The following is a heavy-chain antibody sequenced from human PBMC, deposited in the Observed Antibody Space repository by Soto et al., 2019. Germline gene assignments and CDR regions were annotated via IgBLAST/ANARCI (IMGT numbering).Heavy chain of an antibody. J-gene: IGHJ4*02. CDR3: AKPNLFCSSTSCYDY. CDR1: GFTFSNYA. Sequence: PGGSLRLSCSTSGFTFSNYAMSWVRQAPGKGLEWVSVISGSGGTTYYADSVKGRFTISRDNSQNTLYLQMNNLRAEDTALYYCAKPNLFCSSTSCYDYWGQGTLVTVSS. CDR2: ISGSGGTT. V-gene: IGHV3-23*01. D-gene: IGHD2-2*01.